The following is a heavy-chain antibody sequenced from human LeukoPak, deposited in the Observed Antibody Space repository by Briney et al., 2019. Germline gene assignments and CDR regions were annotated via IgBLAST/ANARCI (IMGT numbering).Heavy chain of an antibody. CDR2: INHSGYT. Sequence: SETLSLTCAVSGVSFDDYYWSWVRQTPGKGLEWIGEINHSGYTNDSPSLKSRVALSIDTSRKQFSLNLRSVTVADAGTYYCTRMTAGHDYWGQGTLVTVSS. CDR3: TRMTAGHDY. D-gene: IGHD2-21*02. V-gene: IGHV4-34*01. J-gene: IGHJ4*02. CDR1: GVSFDDYY.